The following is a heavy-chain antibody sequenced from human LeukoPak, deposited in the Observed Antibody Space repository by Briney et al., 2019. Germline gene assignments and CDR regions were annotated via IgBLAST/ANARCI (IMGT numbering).Heavy chain of an antibody. V-gene: IGHV3-30-3*01. D-gene: IGHD1-14*01. CDR1: GFTVSSNY. CDR2: ISYDGSNK. CDR3: ARDALSAGGRI. J-gene: IGHJ3*02. Sequence: GGSLRLSCAASGFTVSSNYMSWVRQAPGKGLEWVAVISYDGSNKYYADSVKGRFTISRDNSKNTLYLQMNSLRAEDTAVYYCARDALSAGGRIWGQGTMVTVFS.